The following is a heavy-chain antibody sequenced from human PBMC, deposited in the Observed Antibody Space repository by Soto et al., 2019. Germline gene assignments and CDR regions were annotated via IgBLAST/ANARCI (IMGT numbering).Heavy chain of an antibody. CDR3: VQGNLVYCGADCYIHWFDN. J-gene: IGHJ4*02. CDR2: ISSDGSNK. Sequence: QVQLVESGGGVLQPGRSLRLSCAASGFTFSTYGMHWVRQAPGKGLEWVAVISSDGSNKYYTDSVKGRFTISRDNSKNTLFLQMNSLRDEDTDVYHCVQGNLVYCGADCYIHWFDNWGQGTLVTAST. CDR1: GFTFSTYG. V-gene: IGHV3-30*18. D-gene: IGHD2-21*02.